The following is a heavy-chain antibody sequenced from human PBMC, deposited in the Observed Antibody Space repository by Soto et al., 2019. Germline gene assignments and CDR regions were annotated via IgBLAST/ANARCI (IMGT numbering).Heavy chain of an antibody. D-gene: IGHD1-1*01. CDR2: VDPGDSYI. J-gene: IGHJ4*02. CDR1: GYTFTSYW. V-gene: IGHV5-10-1*01. Sequence: GESLKISCKASGYTFTSYWITWVRQMPGQGLEWMGRVDPGDSYINYSPTFQGDVIISADKSISTAYLQWRSLKPSDTAMYYCARFEASTAEYWGQGALVTV. CDR3: ARFEASTAEY.